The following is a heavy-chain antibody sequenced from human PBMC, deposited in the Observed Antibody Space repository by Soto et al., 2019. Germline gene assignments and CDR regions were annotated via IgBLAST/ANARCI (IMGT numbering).Heavy chain of an antibody. J-gene: IGHJ4*02. Sequence: EVQLVESGGGLVQPGGSLRLSCAASGFSFSSYSMNWVRQAPGKGLEWVSYISSSSSIIYYAGSVKGRFTISRDNAKNSRDLQRNSLRAEDTAVYYCARDPPYGYTNFDYWGQGTLVTVAA. CDR3: ARDPPYGYTNFDY. V-gene: IGHV3-48*01. D-gene: IGHD5-12*01. CDR2: ISSSSSII. CDR1: GFSFSSYS.